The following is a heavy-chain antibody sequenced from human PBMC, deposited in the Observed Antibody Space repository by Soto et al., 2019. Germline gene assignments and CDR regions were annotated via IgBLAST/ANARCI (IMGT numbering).Heavy chain of an antibody. D-gene: IGHD6-6*01. V-gene: IGHV3-43*02. CDR3: AKDEYSSSYYAFDI. CDR1: GFTFDDYA. Sequence: GGSLRLSCAASGFTFDDYAMHWVRQAPGKGLEWVSLISGDGGSTYYADSVKGLFTISRDNSKNSLYLQMNSLRTEDTAFYYCAKDEYSSSYYAFDIWGQGTMVTVSS. CDR2: ISGDGGST. J-gene: IGHJ3*02.